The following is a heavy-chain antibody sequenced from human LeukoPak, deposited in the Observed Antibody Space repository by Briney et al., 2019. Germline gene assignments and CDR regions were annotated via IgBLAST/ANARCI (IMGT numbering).Heavy chain of an antibody. D-gene: IGHD3-9*01. Sequence: PSETLSLTCTVSGGSISSYYWGWIRQPPGKGLGLVGSIYYSGSTYYNPSLKSRGTISVDPSKHQLSLKLSSVTAADTAVYYCARINGLRYFDWFQYYSYMDVWSKGTTVTVSS. CDR2: IYYSGST. J-gene: IGHJ6*03. CDR1: GGSISSYY. V-gene: IGHV4-39*07. CDR3: ARINGLRYFDWFQYYSYMDV.